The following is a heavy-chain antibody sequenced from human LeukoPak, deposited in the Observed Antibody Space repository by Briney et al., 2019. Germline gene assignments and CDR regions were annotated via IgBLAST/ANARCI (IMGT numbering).Heavy chain of an antibody. D-gene: IGHD6-19*01. J-gene: IGHJ4*02. Sequence: SETLSLTCTVSGGSISGYYWSWIRQPPGKRLEWIGYIYYSGGTNYNPSLKSRVTISVDTSKNQFSLRLSSVTAADTAVYYCARQASGWYIRAGDYFDYWGQGTLVTVSS. V-gene: IGHV4-59*08. CDR1: GGSISGYY. CDR3: ARQASGWYIRAGDYFDY. CDR2: IYYSGGT.